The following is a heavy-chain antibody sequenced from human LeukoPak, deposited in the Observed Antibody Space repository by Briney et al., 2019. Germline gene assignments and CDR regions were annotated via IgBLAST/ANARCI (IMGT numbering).Heavy chain of an antibody. CDR2: IYYSGST. V-gene: IGHV4-39*07. J-gene: IGHJ6*02. D-gene: IGHD7-27*01. Sequence: PSETLSLTCTVSGGSISSSSYYWGWIRQPPGQGLEWIGSIYYSGSTYYNPSLKSRVTISVDTSKNQFSLKLSSVTAADTAVYYCARCGDARIYYYGMDVWGQGTTVTVSS. CDR3: ARCGDARIYYYGMDV. CDR1: GGSISSSSYY.